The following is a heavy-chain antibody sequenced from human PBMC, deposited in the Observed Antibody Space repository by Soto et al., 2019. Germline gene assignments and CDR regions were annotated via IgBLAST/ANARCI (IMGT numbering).Heavy chain of an antibody. J-gene: IGHJ4*02. V-gene: IGHV3-30*18. CDR2: ISYDGSNK. D-gene: IGHD1-7*01. Sequence: QVQLVESGGGVVQPGRSLRLSCAASGFTFSSYGMHWVRQAPGKGLEWVAVISYDGSNKYYAESVKGRFTISRDNSKNTLYLQMNSLRAEDTAVYYCANRPRTAGTTEYFDYWGQGTLVTVSS. CDR1: GFTFSSYG. CDR3: ANRPRTAGTTEYFDY.